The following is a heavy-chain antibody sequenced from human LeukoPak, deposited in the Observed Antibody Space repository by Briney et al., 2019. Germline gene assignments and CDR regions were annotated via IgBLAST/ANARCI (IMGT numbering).Heavy chain of an antibody. J-gene: IGHJ4*02. CDR2: IIPIFGTA. V-gene: IGHV1-69*05. CDR3: ASALYPRSSWHFDY. D-gene: IGHD6-13*01. Sequence: SVKVSCKASGGTFSSYAISSVRQAPGQGLEWMGRIIPIFGTANYAQKFQGRVTITTDEPTSTAYMELSSLRSEDTAVYYCASALYPRSSWHFDYWGQGTLVTVSS. CDR1: GGTFSSYA.